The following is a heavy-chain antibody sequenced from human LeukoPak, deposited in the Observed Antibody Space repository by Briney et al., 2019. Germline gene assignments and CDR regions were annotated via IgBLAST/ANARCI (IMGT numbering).Heavy chain of an antibody. Sequence: PGGSLRLSCAASGFAFNTYAMHWVRQAPGQGLEWVALIWHDGSHKFYSNSVRGQFTIFRDNSKNTVSLQMNNLRPEDTAVYYCAREIFGSGSYPAFWGQGTLVTVSS. CDR1: GFAFNTYA. V-gene: IGHV3-33*01. CDR3: AREIFGSGSYPAF. J-gene: IGHJ4*02. CDR2: IWHDGSHK. D-gene: IGHD3-10*01.